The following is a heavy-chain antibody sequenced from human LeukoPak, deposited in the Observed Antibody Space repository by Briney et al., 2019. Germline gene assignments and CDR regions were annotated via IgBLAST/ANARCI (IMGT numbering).Heavy chain of an antibody. J-gene: IGHJ5*02. CDR1: GYTFTGYY. D-gene: IGHD2-15*01. CDR2: INPNSGGT. Sequence: ASVTVSCKASGYTFTGYYMHWVRQAPGQGLEWMGWINPNSGGTNYAQKFQGRVTMTRDTSISTAYMELSRLRSDDTAVHYCARIRSIVVVVAELDPWGQGTLVTVSS. V-gene: IGHV1-2*02. CDR3: ARIRSIVVVVAELDP.